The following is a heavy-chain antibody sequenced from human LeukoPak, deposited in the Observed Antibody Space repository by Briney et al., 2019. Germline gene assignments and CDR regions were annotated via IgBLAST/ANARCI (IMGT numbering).Heavy chain of an antibody. V-gene: IGHV3-30-3*01. D-gene: IGHD3-10*01. Sequence: PGGSLRLSCAASGFTFSRFPMHWVRQAPGKGLEWVAVISYDGSKEYYADSVKGRFTISRDNSKNTLYLQMNSLRPEDTAVYYCARDGIEYGSGGYYTHWGQGTLVTVSS. CDR3: ARDGIEYGSGGYYTH. J-gene: IGHJ4*02. CDR2: ISYDGSKE. CDR1: GFTFSRFP.